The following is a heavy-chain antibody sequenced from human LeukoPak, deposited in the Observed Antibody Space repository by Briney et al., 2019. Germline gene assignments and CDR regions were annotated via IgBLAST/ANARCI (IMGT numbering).Heavy chain of an antibody. CDR1: GFTVSSNY. Sequence: GGSLRLSCAASGFTVSSNYMSWVRQAPGKGLEWVSFIRGSSSYMYYADSVKGRFTISRDNAKNSLYLQMNNLRAEDTAVYYCAREGVGYYLDQWGQGTLVTVSS. V-gene: IGHV3-21*01. D-gene: IGHD2-15*01. J-gene: IGHJ4*02. CDR3: AREGVGYYLDQ. CDR2: IRGSSSYM.